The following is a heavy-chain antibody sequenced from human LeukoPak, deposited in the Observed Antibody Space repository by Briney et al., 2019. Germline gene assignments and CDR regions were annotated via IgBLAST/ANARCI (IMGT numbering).Heavy chain of an antibody. D-gene: IGHD6-13*01. J-gene: IGHJ4*02. CDR2: ISGSSSPI. CDR3: ARDTYSRLDY. V-gene: IGHV3-48*01. CDR1: GFSFSVYS. Sequence: PGGSLRLSCAASGFSFSVYSMTWVRQAPGKRLEWLSYISGSSSPIYYADSVKGRFTISRDNAKNSLYLQMNSLRVEDTAVYYCARDTYSRLDYWGQGTLVTVPS.